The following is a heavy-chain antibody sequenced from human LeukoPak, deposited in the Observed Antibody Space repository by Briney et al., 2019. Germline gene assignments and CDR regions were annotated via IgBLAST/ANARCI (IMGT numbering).Heavy chain of an antibody. CDR3: VKAHYDILTGYYLDY. V-gene: IGHV3-64D*06. J-gene: IGHJ4*02. CDR2: ISSNGGST. D-gene: IGHD3-9*01. Sequence: PGGSLRLSCSASGFIFSSYAMHWVRQAPGKGLEYVSAISSNGGSTYYADSVKGRFTISRDNSKNTLYLQMSSLRAEDTAVYYCVKAHYDILTGYYLDYWGQGTLVTVSS. CDR1: GFIFSSYA.